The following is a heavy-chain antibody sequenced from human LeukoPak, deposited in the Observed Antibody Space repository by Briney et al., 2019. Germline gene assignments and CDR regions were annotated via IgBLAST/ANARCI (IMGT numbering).Heavy chain of an antibody. CDR2: ISGSGGST. J-gene: IGHJ5*02. CDR3: ARDWTNGGRGWFDP. D-gene: IGHD2-8*01. CDR1: GFTFSSYA. V-gene: IGHV3-23*01. Sequence: PGGSLRLSCAASGFTFSSYAMSWVRQAPGKGLEWVSAISGSGGSTYYADSVKGRFTISRDNSKNTLYLQMNSLRAEDTAVYYCARDWTNGGRGWFDPWGQGTLVTVSS.